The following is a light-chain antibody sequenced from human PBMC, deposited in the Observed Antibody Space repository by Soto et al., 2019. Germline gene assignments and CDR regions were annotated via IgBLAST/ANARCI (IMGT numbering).Light chain of an antibody. CDR3: QPYNNWPLT. CDR2: DTS. Sequence: EIVVTQSPATLSLSPGDRATLSCRASRSVSSYLAWYQQKPGQAPRLLIYDTSTRATGVPTRFSGSRSGAEFTLTINSLQSEDFAVYYCQPYNNWPLTFGGGTKVEIK. CDR1: RSVSSY. J-gene: IGKJ4*01. V-gene: IGKV3-15*01.